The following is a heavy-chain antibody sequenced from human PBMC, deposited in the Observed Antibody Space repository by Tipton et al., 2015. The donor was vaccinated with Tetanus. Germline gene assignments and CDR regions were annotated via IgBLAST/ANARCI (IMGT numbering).Heavy chain of an antibody. J-gene: IGHJ5*02. D-gene: IGHD6-6*01. V-gene: IGHV3-21*01. CDR1: GFTFTDYS. Sequence: SLRLSCAASGFTFTDYSLIWVRQAPGKGLEWVSSLGTTSGYIFYADSVKGRFTISRDDAKNSLFLQMNSLRAEDTATYYCALPLLHPHSSSLVSWGQGTLVTVSS. CDR3: ALPLLHPHSSSLVS. CDR2: LGTTSGYI.